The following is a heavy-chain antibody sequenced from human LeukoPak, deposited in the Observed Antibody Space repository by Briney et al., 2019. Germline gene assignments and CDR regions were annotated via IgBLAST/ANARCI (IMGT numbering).Heavy chain of an antibody. J-gene: IGHJ4*02. V-gene: IGHV1-46*01. Sequence: ASVKVSCKASGYTFTSYYMHWVRQAPGQGLEWMGIINPSGGSTSYAQKFQGRVTMTRDTSTSTVYMELSSLRSEDTAVYYCARVSGYSGYDVWGNREFDYWGQGTLVTVSS. CDR1: GYTFTSYY. CDR2: INPSGGST. CDR3: ARVSGYSGYDVWGNREFDY. D-gene: IGHD5-12*01.